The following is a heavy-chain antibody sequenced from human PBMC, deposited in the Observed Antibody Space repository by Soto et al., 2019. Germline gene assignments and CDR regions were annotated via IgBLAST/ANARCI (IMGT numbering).Heavy chain of an antibody. D-gene: IGHD3-10*01. CDR3: AKAGGAPQYYFDY. CDR2: ISGSGGST. Sequence: EVQLLESGGGLVQPGGSLRLSCAASGFTFSSYAMSWVRQAPGKGLEWVSAISGSGGSTYYADSVKGRFTISRDNSKNTLYLQMNGLRAEDTAVYYCAKAGGAPQYYFDYWGQGTLVTVSS. CDR1: GFTFSSYA. J-gene: IGHJ4*02. V-gene: IGHV3-23*01.